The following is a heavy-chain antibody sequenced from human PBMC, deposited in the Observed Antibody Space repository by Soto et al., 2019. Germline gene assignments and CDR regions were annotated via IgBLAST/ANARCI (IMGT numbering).Heavy chain of an antibody. CDR2: ISAYNGNT. CDR3: ARGCSGGSCYWDDAFDI. J-gene: IGHJ3*02. D-gene: IGHD2-15*01. V-gene: IGHV1-18*01. CDR1: GYTFTSYG. Sequence: ASVKVSCKASGYTFTSYGISWVLQAPGQGLEWMGWISAYNGNTNYAQKLQGRVTMTTDTSTSTAYMELRSLRSDDTAVYYCARGCSGGSCYWDDAFDIWGQGTMVTVSS.